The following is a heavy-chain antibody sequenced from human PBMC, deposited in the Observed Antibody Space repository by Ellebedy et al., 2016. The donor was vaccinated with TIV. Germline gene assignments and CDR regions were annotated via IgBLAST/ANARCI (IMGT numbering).Heavy chain of an antibody. D-gene: IGHD6-13*01. V-gene: IGHV3-74*03. CDR2: ITSDGSDI. CDR1: GFTFSSYW. CDR3: ARVVAAAGRSGGGDY. Sequence: HTGGSLRFSCAASGFTFSSYWMHWVRQAPGKGLEWVSRITSDGSDIAYADSVRGRFTTSRDNAKNTLYLQMNSLRADDTAVYYCARVVAAAGRSGGGDYWGQGTLVTVSS. J-gene: IGHJ4*02.